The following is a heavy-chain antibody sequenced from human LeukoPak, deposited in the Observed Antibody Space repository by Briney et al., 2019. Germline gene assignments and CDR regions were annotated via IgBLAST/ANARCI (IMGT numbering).Heavy chain of an antibody. CDR1: GFTFSTFA. V-gene: IGHV3-23*01. J-gene: IGHJ5*02. Sequence: TGGSLRLSCAASGFTFSTFAMTWARQAPGKGLEWVSGVVGGGTTYYADSVKGRFTLSKDNSKKTVYLQMNSLRVEDTAIYYCAKDLHYNDGRWEFDPWGQGTLVTVSS. CDR2: VVGGGTT. D-gene: IGHD5-24*01. CDR3: AKDLHYNDGRWEFDP.